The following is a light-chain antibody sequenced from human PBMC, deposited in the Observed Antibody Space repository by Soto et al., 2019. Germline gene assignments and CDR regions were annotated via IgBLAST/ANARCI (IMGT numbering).Light chain of an antibody. CDR3: QQYHRSPVT. J-gene: IGKJ4*01. CDR1: QSINSW. CDR2: QAS. Sequence: DIQMTQSPSTLSAFVGDRVTITCRASQSINSWLAWYQQKPGKAPNLLIFQASNLESGAPSRFSGSGSGTEFTLTISSLQPDDFATYYCQQYHRSPVTFGGGTKVEIK. V-gene: IGKV1-5*03.